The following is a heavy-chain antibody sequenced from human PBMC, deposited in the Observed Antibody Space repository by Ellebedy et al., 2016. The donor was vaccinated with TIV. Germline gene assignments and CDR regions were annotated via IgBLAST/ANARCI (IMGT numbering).Heavy chain of an antibody. CDR3: ARDLSCSGGSCYLSGGMDV. J-gene: IGHJ6*02. CDR2: IYYSGST. CDR1: GGSISSGDYY. V-gene: IGHV4-30-4*01. D-gene: IGHD2-15*01. Sequence: MPTETLSLTCTVSGGSISSGDYYWSWIRQPPGKGLEWIGYIYYSGSTYYNPSLKSRVTISVDTSKNQFSLKLSSVTAADTAVYYCARDLSCSGGSCYLSGGMDVWGQGTTVTVSS.